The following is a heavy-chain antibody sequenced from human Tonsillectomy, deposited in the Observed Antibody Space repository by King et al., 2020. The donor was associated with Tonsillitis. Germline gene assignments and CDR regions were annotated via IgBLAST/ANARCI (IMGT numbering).Heavy chain of an antibody. V-gene: IGHV3-23*04. D-gene: IGHD5-18*01. Sequence: VQLVESGGGLVQPGGSLRLSCAASGFTFSSYAMSWVRQAPGKGLEGVSAISGSGGSTYYADSVKCRFTISRDNSKNTLYLQMNSLRAEDTAVYYCAKDMGYGTLSWYFDLWGRGTLVTVSS. J-gene: IGHJ2*01. CDR3: AKDMGYGTLSWYFDL. CDR2: ISGSGGST. CDR1: GFTFSSYA.